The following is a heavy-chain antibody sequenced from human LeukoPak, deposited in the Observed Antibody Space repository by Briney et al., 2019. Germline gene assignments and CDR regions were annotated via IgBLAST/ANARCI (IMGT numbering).Heavy chain of an antibody. J-gene: IGHJ6*03. V-gene: IGHV3-30*18. CDR1: GFTFSSYG. CDR2: ISYDGSNK. D-gene: IGHD6-13*01. CDR3: AKDGWSSWGYYYYYMDV. Sequence: GGTLRLSCAASGFTFSSYGMSWVRQAPGKGLEWVAVISYDGSNKYYADSVKGRFTISRDNSKNTLYLQMNSLRAEDTAVYYCAKDGWSSWGYYYYYMDVWGKGTTVTVSS.